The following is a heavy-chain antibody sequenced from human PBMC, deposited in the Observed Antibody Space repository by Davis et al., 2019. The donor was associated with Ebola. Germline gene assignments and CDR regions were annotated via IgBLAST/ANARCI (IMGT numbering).Heavy chain of an antibody. V-gene: IGHV3-11*04. Sequence: GGSLRLSCAASGFTFSDYYMSWIRQAPGKGLEWVSYISSSGSTIYYADSVKGRFTISRDNAKNSLYLQMNSLRAEDTAVYYCARDLVFSNYVPEYGMDVWGQGTTVTVSS. J-gene: IGHJ6*02. D-gene: IGHD4-11*01. CDR3: ARDLVFSNYVPEYGMDV. CDR2: ISSSGSTI. CDR1: GFTFSDYY.